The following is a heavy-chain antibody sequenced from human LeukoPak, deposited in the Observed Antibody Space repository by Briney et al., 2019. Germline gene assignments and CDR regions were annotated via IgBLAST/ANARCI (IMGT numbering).Heavy chain of an antibody. V-gene: IGHV4-61*02. J-gene: IGHJ4*02. CDR1: GGSISSGSYY. CDR2: IYTSGST. D-gene: IGHD2-21*01. CDR3: ARGSILWGLDY. Sequence: PSETLSLTCTVSGGSISSGSYYWSWLRQPAGRGLEWIGRIYTSGSTNYNPSLKSRVTISVHTSKNQFSLKLSSVTAADTAVYYCARGSILWGLDYWGQGTLVTVSS.